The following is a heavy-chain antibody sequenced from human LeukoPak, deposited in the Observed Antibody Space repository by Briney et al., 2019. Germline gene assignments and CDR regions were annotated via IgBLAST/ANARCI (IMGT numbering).Heavy chain of an antibody. CDR1: GVSISTTNYY. J-gene: IGHJ3*02. CDR2: VYYSGST. V-gene: IGHV4-39*07. CDR3: ARTYYYDSSGYYYDAFDI. D-gene: IGHD3-22*01. Sequence: SETLSLTCTASGVSISTTNYYWGWLRQAPGKGLEWFGCVYYSGSTYYNPSLKSRVTISVDTSKNQFSLKLSSVTAADTAVYYCARTYYYDSSGYYYDAFDIWGQGTMVTVSS.